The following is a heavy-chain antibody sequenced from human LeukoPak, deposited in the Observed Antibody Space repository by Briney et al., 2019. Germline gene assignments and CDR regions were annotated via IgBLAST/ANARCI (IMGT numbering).Heavy chain of an antibody. V-gene: IGHV3-15*05. J-gene: IGHJ6*02. CDR3: TTDSYCSTTTCYASSNYYYGLDA. CDR2: IYRNADGGTT. D-gene: IGHD2-2*01. CDR1: GFTFSSYA. Sequence: GGSLRLSCTASGFTFSSYAMTWLRQAPGKGLEWVGRIYRNADGGTTDYAAPVKGRFTISRDDSKNTLYLQMNSLKTEDTAVYYCTTDSYCSTTTCYASSNYYYGLDAWGQGTSVTVSS.